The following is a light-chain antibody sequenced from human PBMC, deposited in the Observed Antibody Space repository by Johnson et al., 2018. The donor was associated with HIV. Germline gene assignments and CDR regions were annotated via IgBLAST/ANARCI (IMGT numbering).Light chain of an antibody. CDR2: ENN. V-gene: IGLV1-51*02. CDR1: SSNIGKNY. CDR3: ETWDNSLIV. Sequence: QPVLTQPPSVSAATGQRVTISCSGSSSNIGKNYVSWYQQLPGTAPKLLIYENNKRPSGIPDRFSGSKSGTSATLGITGLQTGDEADYYCETWDNSLIVFGTGTKGTVL. J-gene: IGLJ1*01.